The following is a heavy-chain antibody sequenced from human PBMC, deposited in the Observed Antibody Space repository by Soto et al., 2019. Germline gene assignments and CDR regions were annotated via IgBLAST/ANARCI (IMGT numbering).Heavy chain of an antibody. J-gene: IGHJ5*02. CDR1: GFTFSSYS. D-gene: IGHD6-13*01. Sequence: EVQLVESGGGLVKPGGSLRLSCAASGFTFSSYSMNWVRQAPGKGLEWVSSISSSSSYIYYADSVKGRFTISRDNAKNSLYLQMNSLIAEDTAVYYCARHWGKQQLPFDPWGQGTLVTVSS. V-gene: IGHV3-21*01. CDR2: ISSSSSYI. CDR3: ARHWGKQQLPFDP.